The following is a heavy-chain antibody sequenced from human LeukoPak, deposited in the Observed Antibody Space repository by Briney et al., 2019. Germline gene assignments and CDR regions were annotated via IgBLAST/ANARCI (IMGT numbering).Heavy chain of an antibody. CDR2: TYFSGST. Sequence: SETLSLTCTVSGGSISSSNYYWGWVRQPPRKGLEWIGSTYFSGSTYYNPSLKSRVTISVDTSKNQFSLKLTSVTAADTAVYYCAREVSYDSGWPFDHWGQGTLVTVSS. CDR3: AREVSYDSGWPFDH. CDR1: GGSISSSNYY. V-gene: IGHV4-39*07. D-gene: IGHD6-19*01. J-gene: IGHJ4*02.